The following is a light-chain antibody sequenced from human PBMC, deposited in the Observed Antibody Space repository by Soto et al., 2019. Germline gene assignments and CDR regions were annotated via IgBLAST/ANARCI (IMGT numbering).Light chain of an antibody. CDR1: QTLSNSF. J-gene: IGKJ5*01. V-gene: IGKV3-20*01. CDR3: QQYGTSEII. CDR2: DTS. Sequence: DIVMTQSPDSLAVSLGERATINCRSSQTLSNSFIAWYQQKPGQAPRLLIYDTSSRATGVPDRYSASGSGTDFTLTISRLEPEDFAVFFCQQYGTSEIIFGQGTRLEIK.